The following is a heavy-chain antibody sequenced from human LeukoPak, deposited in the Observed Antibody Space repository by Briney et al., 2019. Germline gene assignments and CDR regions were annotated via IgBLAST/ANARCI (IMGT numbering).Heavy chain of an antibody. Sequence: GGPLRLSCAASGFTFSSYAMTWVRQAPGKGLEWVSAVSGSGGHTYYADSVKGRFTISRDNSKNTLYLQMDTLRAEDTAVYYCAKDAALYPFFFDYWGQGTLVTVSS. J-gene: IGHJ4*02. V-gene: IGHV3-23*01. CDR1: GFTFSSYA. CDR3: AKDAALYPFFFDY. D-gene: IGHD3-16*01. CDR2: VSGSGGHT.